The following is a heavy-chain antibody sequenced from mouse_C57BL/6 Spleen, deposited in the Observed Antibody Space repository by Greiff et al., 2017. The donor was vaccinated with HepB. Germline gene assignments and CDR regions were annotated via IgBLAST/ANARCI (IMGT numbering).Heavy chain of an antibody. J-gene: IGHJ4*01. Sequence: QVQLQQSVAELVRPGASVKLSCTASGFNIKNTYMHWVKQRPGRGLEWIGRIDPNSGGTKYNEKFKSKATLTVDKPSSTAYMQLSSLTSEDSAVYYCASTAQYAMDYWGQGTSVTVSS. CDR2: IDPNSGGT. CDR1: GFNIKNTY. D-gene: IGHD3-2*02. CDR3: ASTAQYAMDY. V-gene: IGHV1-62-3*01.